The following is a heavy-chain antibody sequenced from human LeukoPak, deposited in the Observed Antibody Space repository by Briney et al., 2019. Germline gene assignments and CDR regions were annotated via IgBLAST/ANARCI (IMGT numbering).Heavy chain of an antibody. CDR1: GFTFSDYY. V-gene: IGHV3-11*03. CDR2: ISSSYT. CDR3: ARLSGNYRFDY. J-gene: IGHJ4*02. Sequence: GGSLRLSCAASGFTFSDYYMSWIRQAPGKGLEWVSYISSSYTNYADSLKGRFTISRDNAKNSLYLQMNSLRAEDTAIYSCARLSGNYRFDYWGQGTLVTVSS. D-gene: IGHD1-26*01.